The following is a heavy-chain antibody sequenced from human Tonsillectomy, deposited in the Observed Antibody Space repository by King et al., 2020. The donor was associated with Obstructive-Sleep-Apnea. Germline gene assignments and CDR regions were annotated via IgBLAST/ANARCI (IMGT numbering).Heavy chain of an antibody. J-gene: IGHJ4*02. CDR1: GYSISSGYY. V-gene: IGHV4-38-2*02. CDR2: IYHSGST. CDR3: ARDYYYDSSGYYVDY. Sequence: VQLQESGPGLVKPSETLSLTCTVSGYSISSGYYWGWIRQTPGKGLEWIGSIYHSGSTYYNPSLKSRVTISVDTSKNQFSLKLSSVTAADTAVYYCARDYYYDSSGYYVDYWGQGTLVTVSS. D-gene: IGHD3-22*01.